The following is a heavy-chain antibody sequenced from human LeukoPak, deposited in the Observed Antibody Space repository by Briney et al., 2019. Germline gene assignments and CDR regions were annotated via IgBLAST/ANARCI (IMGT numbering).Heavy chain of an antibody. D-gene: IGHD4-23*01. CDR2: ISSSSSHI. V-gene: IGHV3-21*04. J-gene: IGHJ3*02. Sequence: PGGSLRLSCAVSGFTLSSYSMNWVRQAPGKGLEWVSSISSSSSHIYYADSVKGRFTISRDNAKNSLYLQMDSLRAEDTAVYYCARDFSLVTSPTADAFDIWGQGTMVTVSS. CDR3: ARDFSLVTSPTADAFDI. CDR1: GFTLSSYS.